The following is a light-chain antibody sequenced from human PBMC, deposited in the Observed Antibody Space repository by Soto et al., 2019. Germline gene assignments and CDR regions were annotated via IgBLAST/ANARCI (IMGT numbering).Light chain of an antibody. Sequence: DIQMTQSPSTLSASVGERVTITCRASQSLSSWLAWYQQKPGKAPKLLIYDASSLESGVQSRFSGSGSGTEFTLTISSLQPDDFATYYCKQYNNFPFTFGGGTKVDIK. J-gene: IGKJ4*01. V-gene: IGKV1-5*01. CDR1: QSLSSW. CDR2: DAS. CDR3: KQYNNFPFT.